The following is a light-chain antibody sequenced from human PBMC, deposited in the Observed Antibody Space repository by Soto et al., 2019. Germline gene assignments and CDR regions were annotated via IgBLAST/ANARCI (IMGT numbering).Light chain of an antibody. CDR3: QQYNNWPRT. CDR2: GAS. J-gene: IGKJ1*01. Sequence: EIVMTQSPATLSVSPGERATLSCRASQSVSINLAWYQQKPGQAPRLLIYGASNRATGIPARFSGSGSGTEFTLTISSLQSEDSAVYFCQQYNNWPRTFGQGTKVDIK. V-gene: IGKV3-15*01. CDR1: QSVSIN.